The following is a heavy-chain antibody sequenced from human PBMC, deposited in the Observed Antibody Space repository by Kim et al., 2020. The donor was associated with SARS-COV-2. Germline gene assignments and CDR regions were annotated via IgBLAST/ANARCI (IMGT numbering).Heavy chain of an antibody. CDR2: IKQDGSEK. Sequence: GGSLRLSCAASGFTFSSYWMSWVRQAPGKGLEWVANIKQDGSEKYYVDSVKGRFTISRDNAKNSLYLQMNSLRAEDTAVYYCARVLGGHYEILTGYYSSYCSGMDVWGPGPTVPVSS. V-gene: IGHV3-7*01. CDR3: ARVLGGHYEILTGYYSSYCSGMDV. CDR1: GFTFSSYW. D-gene: IGHD3-9*01. J-gene: IGHJ6*02.